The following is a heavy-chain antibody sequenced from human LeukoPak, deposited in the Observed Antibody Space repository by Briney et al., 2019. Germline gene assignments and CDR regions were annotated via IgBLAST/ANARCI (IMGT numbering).Heavy chain of an antibody. V-gene: IGHV3-21*01. Sequence: GGSLRLSCAASGFTFSSYSMNWVRQAPGKGLEWVSSISSSSSYIYYAGSVKGRFTISRDNAKNSLYLQMNSLRAEDTAVYYCARGLKYQLPSIWGQGTMVTVSS. D-gene: IGHD2-2*01. CDR3: ARGLKYQLPSI. CDR2: ISSSSSYI. J-gene: IGHJ3*02. CDR1: GFTFSSYS.